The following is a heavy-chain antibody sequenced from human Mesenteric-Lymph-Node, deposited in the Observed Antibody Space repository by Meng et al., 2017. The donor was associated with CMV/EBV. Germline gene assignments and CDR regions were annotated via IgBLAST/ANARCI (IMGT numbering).Heavy chain of an antibody. V-gene: IGHV3-30-3*01. CDR1: GFTFSSYA. J-gene: IGHJ4*02. Sequence: GESLKISCAASGFTFSSYAMHWVRQAPGKGPEWVAVISYDGSNKYYADSVKGRFTISRDNSKNTLYLQMNSLRAEDTAVYYCAIQYDFWSGFHPPFDYWGQGTLVTVSS. D-gene: IGHD3-3*01. CDR2: ISYDGSNK. CDR3: AIQYDFWSGFHPPFDY.